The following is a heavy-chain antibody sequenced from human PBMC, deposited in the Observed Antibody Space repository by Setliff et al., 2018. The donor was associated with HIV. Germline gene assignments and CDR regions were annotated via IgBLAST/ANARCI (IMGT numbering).Heavy chain of an antibody. CDR3: AREWRGRYYYYMDV. Sequence: SETLSLTCTVSGGSISSGGYYWSWIRQHPEKGLEWIGYIYYSGSAYYNPSLKSRVIIALDTSKNQFSLKLTSMTAADTAVYYCAREWRGRYYYYMDVWGKGTTVTVSS. J-gene: IGHJ6*03. CDR1: GGSISSGGYY. CDR2: IYYSGSA. V-gene: IGHV4-31*03. D-gene: IGHD3-10*01.